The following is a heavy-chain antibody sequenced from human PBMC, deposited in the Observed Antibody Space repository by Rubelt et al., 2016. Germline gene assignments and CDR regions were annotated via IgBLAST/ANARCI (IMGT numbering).Heavy chain of an antibody. CDR2: INSDGTNI. CDR3: ARLSPYWYFDL. J-gene: IGHJ2*01. Sequence: EEQLVESGGGLVQPGGSLRLSCAASGFSFSNNWMHWVRQVPGQGLVWVSHINSDGTNINYADSVTGRFAISRDNAKNTLYLQMNSLRAEDTAIYYCARLSPYWYFDLGGRGTPVTVSS. CDR1: GFSFSNNW. V-gene: IGHV3-74*01.